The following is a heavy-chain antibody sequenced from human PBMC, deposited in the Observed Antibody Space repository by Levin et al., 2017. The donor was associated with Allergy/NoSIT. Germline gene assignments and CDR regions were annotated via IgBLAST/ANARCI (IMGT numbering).Heavy chain of an antibody. CDR3: ARDKSYRDTGGSYDS. D-gene: IGHD2-8*02. CDR2: INPNSGCT. Sequence: ASVKVSCKASGYSFSDYYIYWVRQAPGQGLEWMGRINPNSGCTNYAQTFQGRVTMTRDTSTCSAYMELSRLTSDDTAVYYCARDKSYRDTGGSYDSWGQGTLVTVSS. J-gene: IGHJ5*01. V-gene: IGHV1-2*02. CDR1: GYSFSDYY.